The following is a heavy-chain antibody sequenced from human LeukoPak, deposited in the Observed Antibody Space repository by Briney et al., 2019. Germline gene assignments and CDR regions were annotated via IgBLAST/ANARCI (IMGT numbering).Heavy chain of an antibody. CDR3: ARSLPYGTTWYGRSDF. J-gene: IGHJ4*02. D-gene: IGHD6-13*01. CDR2: IRQDGDTK. CDR1: GFPFNAYW. V-gene: IGHV3-7*03. Sequence: GGSLRLSCAASGFPFNAYWMTWVRQAPGKGLEWVANIRQDGDTKYYVDSVKGRFSISRDNAMNSLYLQMNSLRAEDTAIYYCARSLPYGTTWYGRSDFWGQGTLVTVSS.